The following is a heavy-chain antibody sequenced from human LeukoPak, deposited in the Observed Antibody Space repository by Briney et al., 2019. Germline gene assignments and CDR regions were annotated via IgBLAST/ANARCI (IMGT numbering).Heavy chain of an antibody. CDR2: IIPIFGTA. D-gene: IGHD3-22*01. CDR3: ARAISITMIPVDY. CDR1: GGTFSSYA. V-gene: IGHV1-69*13. J-gene: IGHJ4*02. Sequence: SVNVSFKASGGTFSSYAISWVRQAPGQGLEWMGGIIPIFGTANYAQKFQGRVTITADESTSTAYMELSSLRSEDTAVYYCARAISITMIPVDYWGQGTLVTVSS.